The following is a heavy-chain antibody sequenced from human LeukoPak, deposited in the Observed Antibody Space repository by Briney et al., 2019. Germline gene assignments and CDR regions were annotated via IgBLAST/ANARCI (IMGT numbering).Heavy chain of an antibody. J-gene: IGHJ5*02. D-gene: IGHD6-19*01. CDR1: GYTFTSYA. Sequence: ASVKVSCKASGYTFTSYAMHWVRQAPGQRLEWMGWINAGNGNTKYSQKFQGRVTITRDTSASTAYMELGSLRSEDTAVYYCARGLSYSSGMFDPWGQGTLVTVSS. V-gene: IGHV1-3*01. CDR2: INAGNGNT. CDR3: ARGLSYSSGMFDP.